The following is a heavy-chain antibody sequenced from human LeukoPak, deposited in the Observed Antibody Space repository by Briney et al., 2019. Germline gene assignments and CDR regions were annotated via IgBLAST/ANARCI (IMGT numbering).Heavy chain of an antibody. V-gene: IGHV4-61*02. CDR3: ARAYQGWWLDL. CDR1: GGSISSDSYY. D-gene: IGHD2-15*01. Sequence: SETLSLTCTVSGGSISSDSYYWTWIRQPAGKGVEWIGRIYSSGSTSYNPSLKSRVSISVDASRNQFSLKLSSVTAADTAIYFCARAYQGWWLDLWGQGTLVTVSS. CDR2: IYSSGST. J-gene: IGHJ5*02.